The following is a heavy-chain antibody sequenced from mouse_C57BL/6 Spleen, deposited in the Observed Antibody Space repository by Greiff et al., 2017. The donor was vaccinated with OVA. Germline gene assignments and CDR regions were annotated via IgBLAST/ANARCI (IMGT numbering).Heavy chain of an antibody. V-gene: IGHV1-74*01. J-gene: IGHJ3*01. D-gene: IGHD3-2*02. CDR1: GYTFTSYW. CDR2: IHPSDSDT. Sequence: VQLQQPGAELVKPGASVKVSCKASGYTFTSYWMHWVKQRPGQGLEWIGRIHPSDSDTNYNQTFTGKATLTVDKSSSTAYMQLSSLTSEDSAVDYCASDSSGYVWFAYWGQGTLVTVSA. CDR3: ASDSSGYVWFAY.